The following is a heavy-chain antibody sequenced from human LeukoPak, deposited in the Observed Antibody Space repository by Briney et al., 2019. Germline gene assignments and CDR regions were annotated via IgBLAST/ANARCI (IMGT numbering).Heavy chain of an antibody. D-gene: IGHD1-26*01. CDR1: GFTFSSYG. Sequence: GGSLRLSCAASGFTFSSYGMSWVRQAPGKGLEWVSAISGSGGSTYYADSVKGRFTISRDNSKNTLYLQMNSLRAEDTAVYYCAKDFRVGATTCYYYMDVWGKGTTVTVSS. J-gene: IGHJ6*03. V-gene: IGHV3-23*01. CDR2: ISGSGGST. CDR3: AKDFRVGATTCYYYMDV.